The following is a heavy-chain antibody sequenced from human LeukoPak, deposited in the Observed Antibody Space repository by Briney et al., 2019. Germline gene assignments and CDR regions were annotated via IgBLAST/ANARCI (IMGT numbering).Heavy chain of an antibody. CDR1: GVSVTSNTYY. CDR3: ATQKWIGTFVY. Sequence: SETLSLTCPVSGVSVTSNTYYWSWIRQPPGEGLEWIGYVSYTGIPNYNPSLKSRVTISLDTSKAQFSLQLTSVTAADTAVYFCATQKWIGTFVYWGQGALVTVSS. J-gene: IGHJ4*02. D-gene: IGHD3-10*01. V-gene: IGHV4-61*01. CDR2: VSYTGIP.